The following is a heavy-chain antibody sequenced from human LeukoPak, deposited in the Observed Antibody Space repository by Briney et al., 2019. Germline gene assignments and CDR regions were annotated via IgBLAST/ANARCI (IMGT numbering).Heavy chain of an antibody. J-gene: IGHJ4*02. CDR3: ARGVGAGS. V-gene: IGHV3-48*01. D-gene: IGHD1-26*01. Sequence: GGSLRLSCAAPGFTFSSYSMNWVRQAPGKGLEWVSYISSSSSTIYYADSVKGRFTISRDNAKNSLYLQMNSLRAGDTAVYYCARGVGAGSWGQGTLVTVSS. CDR2: ISSSSSTI. CDR1: GFTFSSYS.